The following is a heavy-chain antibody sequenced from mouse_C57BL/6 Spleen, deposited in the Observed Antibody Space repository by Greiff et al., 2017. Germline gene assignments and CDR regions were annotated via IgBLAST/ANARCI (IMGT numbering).Heavy chain of an antibody. CDR2: LGSGGST. Sequence: QVQLQQSGPGLVQPSQRLSITCTVSGFSLTSYGVHWVRQSPGKGLEWLGVLGSGGSTDYNAAFISRLSISKDNSKSQVFFKMNSLQADDTAIYYCARLGAYWGQGTLVTVSA. CDR1: GFSLTSYG. J-gene: IGHJ3*01. CDR3: ARLGAY. V-gene: IGHV2-2*01.